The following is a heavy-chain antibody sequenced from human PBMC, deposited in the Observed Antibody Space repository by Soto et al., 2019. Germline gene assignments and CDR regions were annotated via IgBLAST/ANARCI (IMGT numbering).Heavy chain of an antibody. D-gene: IGHD3-10*01. Sequence: QVQLVQSGPEVKKPGSSVKVSCTASGGTFNSYTLNWVRQAPGQRPEWVGRVNPIVGMSTSASKFQGRVTLTADKSTNRAYMDRTGLKSEDTAVYYCATSYGSGSTHFDSWGQGTLVTVAS. CDR2: VNPIVGMS. CDR3: ATSYGSGSTHFDS. CDR1: GGTFNSYT. J-gene: IGHJ4*02. V-gene: IGHV1-69*02.